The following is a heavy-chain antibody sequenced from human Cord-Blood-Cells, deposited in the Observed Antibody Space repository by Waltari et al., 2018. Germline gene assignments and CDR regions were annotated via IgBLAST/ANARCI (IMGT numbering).Heavy chain of an antibody. Sequence: EVQLLESGGGLVQPGGSLRLSCAASGFTFSSYAMSWVGQAPGKGVEWVSAMSGSGGSTYDADSVKGRFTISRDNSKNTLYLQMNSLRAEDTAVYYCANEDSGWYLGYWGQGTLVTVSS. CDR3: ANEDSGWYLGY. CDR1: GFTFSSYA. V-gene: IGHV3-23*01. J-gene: IGHJ4*02. CDR2: MSGSGGST. D-gene: IGHD6-19*01.